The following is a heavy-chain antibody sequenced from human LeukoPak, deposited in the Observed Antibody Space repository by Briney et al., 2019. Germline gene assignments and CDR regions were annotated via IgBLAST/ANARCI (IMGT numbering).Heavy chain of an antibody. J-gene: IGHJ4*02. Sequence: PGRSLRLSCAASGFTFDDYAMHWVRQAPGKGLEWVSGISWNSGSIGYADSVKGQFTISRDNAKNSLYLQMNSLRPEDTALYYCAKDKRSSSWSYFDYWGQGTLVTVSS. CDR1: GFTFDDYA. CDR3: AKDKRSSSWSYFDY. D-gene: IGHD6-13*01. CDR2: ISWNSGSI. V-gene: IGHV3-9*01.